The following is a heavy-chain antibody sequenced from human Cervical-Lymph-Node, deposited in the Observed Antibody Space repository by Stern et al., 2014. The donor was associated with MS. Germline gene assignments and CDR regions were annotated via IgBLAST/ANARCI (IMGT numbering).Heavy chain of an antibody. D-gene: IGHD6-19*01. Sequence: EQLVESGAEVKKPGASVKVSCKPSGYTFTSYYIHWVRQAPGQGLEWMGIINPSGGSTSYAQKFQDRVTMTRDTSTSTVYMELSSLRSDDTALYYCARVAVAGTAYYYYGMDVWGQGTTVTVSS. CDR3: ARVAVAGTAYYYYGMDV. J-gene: IGHJ6*02. CDR1: GYTFTSYY. V-gene: IGHV1-46*01. CDR2: INPSGGST.